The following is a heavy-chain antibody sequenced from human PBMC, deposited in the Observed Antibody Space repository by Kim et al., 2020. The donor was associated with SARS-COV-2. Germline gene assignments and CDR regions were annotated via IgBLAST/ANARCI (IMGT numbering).Heavy chain of an antibody. V-gene: IGHV3-30*07. Sequence: AGTGKGRFTISMENSKNTLYLQMNSLRAEDTAVYYCERGGYNWTYGPIDYWGQGTLVTVSS. CDR3: ERGGYNWTYGPIDY. J-gene: IGHJ4*02. D-gene: IGHD1-7*01.